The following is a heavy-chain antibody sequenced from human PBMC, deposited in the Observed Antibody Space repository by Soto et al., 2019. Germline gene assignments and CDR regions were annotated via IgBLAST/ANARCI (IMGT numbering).Heavy chain of an antibody. J-gene: IGHJ4*02. CDR1: GGTFSSYA. V-gene: IGHV1-69*13. CDR2: IIPIFGTA. Sequence: GASVKVSCKASGGTFSSYAISWVRQAPGQGLEWMGGIIPIFGTANYAQKFQGRVTITADESTSTAYMELSSLRSEDTAVCYCARSVVVVVAATPSPFDYWGQGTLVTVSS. CDR3: ARSVVVVVAATPSPFDY. D-gene: IGHD2-15*01.